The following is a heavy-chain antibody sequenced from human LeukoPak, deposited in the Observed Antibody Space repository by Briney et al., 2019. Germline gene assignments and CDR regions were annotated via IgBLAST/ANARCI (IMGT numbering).Heavy chain of an antibody. V-gene: IGHV3-21*01. CDR3: AREIQLWFGEADY. Sequence: GGSLRLSCAASAFTFSSYSMNWVRQAPGKGLEWVSSISSSSSYIYYADSVKGRFTISRDNAKNSLYLQMNSLRAEDTAVYYCAREIQLWFGEADYWGQGTLVTVSS. CDR2: ISSSSSYI. J-gene: IGHJ4*02. CDR1: AFTFSSYS. D-gene: IGHD5-18*01.